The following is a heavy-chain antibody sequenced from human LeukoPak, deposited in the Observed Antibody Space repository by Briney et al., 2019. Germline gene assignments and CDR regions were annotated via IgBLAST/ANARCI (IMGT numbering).Heavy chain of an antibody. CDR2: MTSDMRTI. J-gene: IGHJ3*01. D-gene: IGHD6-6*01. Sequence: PGGSLRLSCAASGFTFSVYSMTWVRQAPGKGVEWVSYMTSDMRTIYYADSVKGRFTISRDNAQKSLYLQMNSLRAEDTAVYFCARSMEASFDAWGQGTMVTVSS. V-gene: IGHV3-48*01. CDR3: ARSMEASFDA. CDR1: GFTFSVYS.